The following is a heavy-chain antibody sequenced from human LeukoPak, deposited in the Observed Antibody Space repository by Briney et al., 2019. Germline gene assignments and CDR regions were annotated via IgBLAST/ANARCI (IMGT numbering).Heavy chain of an antibody. V-gene: IGHV4-59*01. J-gene: IGHJ4*02. CDR2: IYYSGST. D-gene: IGHD6-19*01. CDR1: GGSISSYY. CDR3: ARELSGAGFDY. Sequence: PSETLSLTYTVSGGSISSYYWSWIRQPPGKGLEWIGYIYYSGSTNHNPSLKSRVTISVDTSKNQFSLKLSSVTAADTAVYYCARELSGAGFDYWGQGTLVTVSS.